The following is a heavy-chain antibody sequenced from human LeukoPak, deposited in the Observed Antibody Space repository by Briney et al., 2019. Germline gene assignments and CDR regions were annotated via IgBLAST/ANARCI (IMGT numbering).Heavy chain of an antibody. D-gene: IGHD3-10*01. J-gene: IGHJ6*02. Sequence: PSETLSLTCTVSGGSISGINYHWTWIRQPAGKGLEWIGRIYTTGSSNYNPSLKSRVTISVDTSNNQFSLKLSSVTAADTAVYYCARVSPSGVWDVWGQGTTVTVSS. CDR3: ARVSPSGVWDV. V-gene: IGHV4-61*02. CDR2: IYTTGSS. CDR1: GGSISGINYH.